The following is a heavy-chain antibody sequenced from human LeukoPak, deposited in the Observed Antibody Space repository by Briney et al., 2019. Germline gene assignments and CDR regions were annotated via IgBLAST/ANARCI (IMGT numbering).Heavy chain of an antibody. V-gene: IGHV4-31*03. CDR3: AVEVGASNTDY. J-gene: IGHJ4*02. D-gene: IGHD1-26*01. CDR2: IYYSGST. CDR1: GGSISSGGYY. Sequence: SEALSLTCTVSGGSISSGGYYWSWIRQHPGKGLEWIGYIYYSGSTYYNPSLKSRVTISVDTSKNQFSLKLSSVTAADTAVYYCAVEVGASNTDYWGQGTLVTVSS.